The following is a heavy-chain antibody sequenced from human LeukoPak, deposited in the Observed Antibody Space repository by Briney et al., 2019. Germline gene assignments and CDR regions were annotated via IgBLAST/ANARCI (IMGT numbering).Heavy chain of an antibody. CDR2: INPNSGGT. V-gene: IGHV1-2*02. J-gene: IGHJ4*02. Sequence: ASVKVSCKASGYTFTGYYMHWVRQAPGQGLEWIAWINPNSGGTNYAQKFQGRVTMTRDTSISTAYMDLSRLRSDDTAVYYCARSKSGYDYYFDYWGQGTLVTVSS. CDR3: ARSKSGYDYYFDY. CDR1: GYTFTGYY. D-gene: IGHD5-12*01.